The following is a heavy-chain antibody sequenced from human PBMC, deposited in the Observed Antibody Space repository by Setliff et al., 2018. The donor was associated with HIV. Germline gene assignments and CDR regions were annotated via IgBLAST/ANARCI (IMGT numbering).Heavy chain of an antibody. CDR2: VKNKDDSYTT. Sequence: GGSLRLSCAASGFTFSDHYMDWVRQAPGKGLEWVGRVKNKDDSYTTEYAASVKGRFIISRDDSKKSLFLQMSSLKTEDTAVYYCARDHGFPPWPSHSSGSMDYWGQGTLVTVSS. D-gene: IGHD6-19*01. CDR1: GFTFSDHY. V-gene: IGHV3-72*01. J-gene: IGHJ4*02. CDR3: ARDHGFPPWPSHSSGSMDY.